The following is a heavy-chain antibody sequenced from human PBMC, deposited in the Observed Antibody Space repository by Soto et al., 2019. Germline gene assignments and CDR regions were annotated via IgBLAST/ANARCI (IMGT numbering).Heavy chain of an antibody. J-gene: IGHJ5*01. Sequence: ASVKVSCKASGYTFTGYYMHWVRQAPGQGLEWMGWINPNSGGTNYAQKFQGWVTMTRDTSISTAYMELSRLRSDGTAVYYCARSRSNYLSNWFDSWGQGTLVTVSS. V-gene: IGHV1-2*04. CDR2: INPNSGGT. CDR1: GYTFTGYY. D-gene: IGHD4-4*01. CDR3: ARSRSNYLSNWFDS.